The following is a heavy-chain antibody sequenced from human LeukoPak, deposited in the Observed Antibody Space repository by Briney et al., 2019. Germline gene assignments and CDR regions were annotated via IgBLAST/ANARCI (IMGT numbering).Heavy chain of an antibody. D-gene: IGHD3-16*01. CDR3: AKDGDYVWGSERGDAFDI. J-gene: IGHJ3*02. Sequence: QPGGSLRLSCAASGFTFSSYGMHWVRQAPGKGLEWVAFIRYDGSNKYYADSAKGRFTISRDNSKNTLYLQMNSLRAEDTAVCYCAKDGDYVWGSERGDAFDIWGQGTMVTVSS. V-gene: IGHV3-30*02. CDR1: GFTFSSYG. CDR2: IRYDGSNK.